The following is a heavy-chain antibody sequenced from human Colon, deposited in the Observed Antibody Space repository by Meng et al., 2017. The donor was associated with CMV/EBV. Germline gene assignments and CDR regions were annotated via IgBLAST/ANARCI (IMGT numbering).Heavy chain of an antibody. CDR3: ARDGILMVYAIEGGYGMDV. Sequence: GGSLRLSCAASGFTFSSYAMHWVRQAPGKGLEWVAVISYDGSNKYYADSVKGRFTISRDNSKNSLYLQMNSLRAEDTAVYYCARDGILMVYAIEGGYGMDVWGQGTTVTVSS. CDR1: GFTFSSYA. D-gene: IGHD2-8*01. J-gene: IGHJ6*02. CDR2: ISYDGSNK. V-gene: IGHV3-30-3*01.